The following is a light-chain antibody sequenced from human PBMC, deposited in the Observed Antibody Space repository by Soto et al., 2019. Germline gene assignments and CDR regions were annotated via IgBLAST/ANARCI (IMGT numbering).Light chain of an antibody. Sequence: EIVLTQSPAILSLSPGERATLSCRASQSVDSALAWYQQKPGQAPRLLIYDASNRATGIPARFSGSGSGTDFTLTISSLEPEDFAVYYCQQRSNWPRTFGPGTKVDIK. CDR2: DAS. V-gene: IGKV3-11*01. CDR1: QSVDSA. CDR3: QQRSNWPRT. J-gene: IGKJ3*01.